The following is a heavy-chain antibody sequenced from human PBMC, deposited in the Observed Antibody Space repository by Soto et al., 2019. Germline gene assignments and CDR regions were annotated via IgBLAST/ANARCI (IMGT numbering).Heavy chain of an antibody. CDR1: GYTFTSYY. CDR3: ARDNYDSSGTYAFDI. Sequence: ASVKVSCKASGYTFTSYYMHWVRQAPGQGLEWMGIINPSGGGTSYAQKFQGRVTMTRDTSTSTVYMELSSLRSEDTAVYYCARDNYDSSGTYAFDIWGQGTTVTVSS. CDR2: INPSGGGT. D-gene: IGHD3-22*01. V-gene: IGHV1-46*01. J-gene: IGHJ3*02.